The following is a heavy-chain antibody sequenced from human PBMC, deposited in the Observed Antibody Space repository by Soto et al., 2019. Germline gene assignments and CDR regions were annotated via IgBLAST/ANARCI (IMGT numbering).Heavy chain of an antibody. CDR2: MSPNSGNT. CDR3: AGTSSGWYGFDY. D-gene: IGHD6-19*01. J-gene: IGHJ4*02. CDR1: GYTSTSYD. Sequence: ASVKVSCKASGYTSTSYDINWVRQATGQGLEWMGWMSPNSGNTGYAQKFQGRVTMTRNTSISTAYMELSSLRSEDTAVYYCAGTSSGWYGFDYWGQGTLVTVSS. V-gene: IGHV1-8*01.